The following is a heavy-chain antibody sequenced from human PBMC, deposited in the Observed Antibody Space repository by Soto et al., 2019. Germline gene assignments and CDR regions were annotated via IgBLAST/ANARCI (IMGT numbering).Heavy chain of an antibody. CDR3: TREDPDYYDSSGYYIGYFQH. CDR2: TRSKAYGGTT. Sequence: PGGSLRLSCTASGFTFGDYAMSWFRQAPGKGLEWVGFTRSKAYGGTTEYAASVKGRFTISRDDSKSIAYLQMDSLKTEDTAVYYCTREDPDYYDSSGYYIGYFQHWGQGTLVTVSS. J-gene: IGHJ1*01. V-gene: IGHV3-49*03. D-gene: IGHD3-22*01. CDR1: GFTFGDYA.